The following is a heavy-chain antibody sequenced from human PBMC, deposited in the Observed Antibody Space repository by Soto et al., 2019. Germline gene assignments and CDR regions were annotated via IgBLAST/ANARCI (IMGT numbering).Heavy chain of an antibody. Sequence: QVHLQESGPGLVKPSETLSLTCAVSGDSIKTETWRSWLRQLPRRGLEWIGEIKDTGDANANPTLRSRVSMSVERTKSQFFLPLRSVRAADTAVYFFAREGRLHWCERWGQGTLVTVSS. CDR2: IKDTGDA. V-gene: IGHV4-4*02. J-gene: IGHJ4*01. D-gene: IGHD2-15*01. CDR1: GDSIKTETW. CDR3: AREGRLHWCER.